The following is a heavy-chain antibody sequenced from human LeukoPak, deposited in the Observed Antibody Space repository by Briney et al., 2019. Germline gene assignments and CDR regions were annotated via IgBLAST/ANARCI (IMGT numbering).Heavy chain of an antibody. J-gene: IGHJ4*02. D-gene: IGHD3-16*02. V-gene: IGHV4-39*01. CDR3: ARGKYYDYVWGSYRFFDY. CDR2: IYYSGST. Sequence: PSETRSLTCTVSGGSIGSSSYYWGWIRQPPGKGLEWIGSIYYSGSTYYNPSLKSRVTISVDTSKNQFSLKLSSVTAADTAVYYCARGKYYDYVWGSYRFFDYWGQGTLVTVSS. CDR1: GGSIGSSSYY.